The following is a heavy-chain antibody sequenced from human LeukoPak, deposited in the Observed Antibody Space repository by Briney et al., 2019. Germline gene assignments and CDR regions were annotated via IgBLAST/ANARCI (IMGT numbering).Heavy chain of an antibody. Sequence: SETLSLTCAVSGGSISSGGYSWSWIREPPGKGLEWIGYIYHSGSTYYNPSLKSRVTISVDRSKNQFSLKLSSVTAADTAVYYCARVDFGTAREYYFDYWGQGTLVTVSS. D-gene: IGHD3-3*01. J-gene: IGHJ4*02. CDR2: IYHSGST. CDR3: ARVDFGTAREYYFDY. V-gene: IGHV4-30-2*01. CDR1: GGSISSGGYS.